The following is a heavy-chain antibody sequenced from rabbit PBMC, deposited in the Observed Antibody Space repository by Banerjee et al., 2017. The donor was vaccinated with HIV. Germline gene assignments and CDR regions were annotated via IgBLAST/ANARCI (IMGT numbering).Heavy chain of an antibody. D-gene: IGHD2-1*01. Sequence: HLVESGGGLVQPGGSLKLSCKASGIDFSLYYMSWVRQAPGKGLEWIGYIDPIFGTTYYATWVDGRFTISSHNAQNTLWLQLNSLTAADTATYFCARGYDDYDARLDLWGPGTLVTVS. V-gene: IGHV1S7*01. J-gene: IGHJ3*01. CDR1: GIDFSLYY. CDR2: IDPIFGTT. CDR3: ARGYDDYDARLDL.